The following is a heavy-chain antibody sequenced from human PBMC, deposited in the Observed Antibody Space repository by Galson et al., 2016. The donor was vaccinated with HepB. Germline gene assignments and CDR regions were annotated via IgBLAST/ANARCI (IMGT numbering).Heavy chain of an antibody. V-gene: IGHV3-7*01. J-gene: IGHJ6*04. Sequence: LEWVASIKQDGSEAYHVDSVRGRFTISRDNAKSSLYLQMTSLRVEDTAVYYCAKYSSSSNVAYQYFGMDVWGKGTTVTVSS. D-gene: IGHD6-6*01. CDR3: AKYSSSSNVAYQYFGMDV. CDR2: IKQDGSEA.